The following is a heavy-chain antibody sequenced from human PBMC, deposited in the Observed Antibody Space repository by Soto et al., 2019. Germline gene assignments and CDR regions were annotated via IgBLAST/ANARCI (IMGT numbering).Heavy chain of an antibody. V-gene: IGHV1-18*01. Sequence: QVQLVQSGAEVKKPGASVKVSCKASGYTFTSYGISWVRQASGQGLEWMGWISAYNGNTKYAQKLQSRVTMTTGTSTSTAYMELRSLRSDDTAVYYCARDEAYKWNDGGWFDPWGQGTLVTVSS. CDR3: ARDEAYKWNDGGWFDP. J-gene: IGHJ5*02. CDR1: GYTFTSYG. D-gene: IGHD1-1*01. CDR2: ISAYNGNT.